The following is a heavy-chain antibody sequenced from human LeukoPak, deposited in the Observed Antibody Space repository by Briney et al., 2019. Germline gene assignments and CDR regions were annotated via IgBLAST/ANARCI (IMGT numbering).Heavy chain of an antibody. Sequence: GGSLRLSCAASGFIFSNYWMDWVRQAPGKGLEWVANIKHDGTAKYYVDSVKGRFTISRDSAKNSLYPQMNSLRAEDTAVYFCTRQLEDWGQGTLVTVSS. CDR2: IKHDGTAK. D-gene: IGHD1-1*01. CDR3: TRQLED. CDR1: GFIFSNYW. J-gene: IGHJ4*02. V-gene: IGHV3-7*03.